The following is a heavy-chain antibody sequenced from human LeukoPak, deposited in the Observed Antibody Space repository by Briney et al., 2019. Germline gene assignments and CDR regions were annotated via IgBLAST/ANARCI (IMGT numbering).Heavy chain of an antibody. CDR3: ARDVDTSGWYFDY. Sequence: PGGSLRLSCAASGFSFSSHGMHWVRQAPGKGLEWVAVFPYDGSNKYYADSVKGRFTISRDTSKNTLYLQMNSLTAEDTAVYYCARDVDTSGWYFDYWGQGTLVTVSP. CDR2: FPYDGSNK. D-gene: IGHD6-19*01. V-gene: IGHV3-30*03. CDR1: GFSFSSHG. J-gene: IGHJ4*02.